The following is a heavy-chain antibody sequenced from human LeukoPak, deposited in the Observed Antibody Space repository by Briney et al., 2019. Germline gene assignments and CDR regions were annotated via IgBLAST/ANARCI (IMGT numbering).Heavy chain of an antibody. CDR3: ALAAGDYGSVRYYYYYMDV. J-gene: IGHJ6*03. D-gene: IGHD4-17*01. V-gene: IGHV1-69*06. CDR2: IIPIFGTA. CDR1: GGTFSSYA. Sequence: SVKVSCKASGGTFSSYAISWVRQAPGQGLEWMGGIIPIFGTANYAQKFQGRVTITADKSTSTAYMELSSLRSEDTAVYYCALAAGDYGSVRYYYYYMDVWGKGTTVTVSS.